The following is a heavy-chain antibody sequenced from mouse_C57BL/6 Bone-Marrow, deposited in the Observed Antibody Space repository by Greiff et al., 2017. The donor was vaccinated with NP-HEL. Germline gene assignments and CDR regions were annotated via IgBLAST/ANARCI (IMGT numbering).Heavy chain of an antibody. V-gene: IGHV5-6*02. CDR2: ISSGGSYT. J-gene: IGHJ3*01. Sequence: EVKLMESGGDLVKPGGSLKLSCAASGFTFSSYGMSWVRQTPDKRLEWVATISSGGSYTYYPDSVKGRFTISRDNAKNTLYLQMSSLKSEDTAMYYCARRDGYYATWFAYWGQGTLVTVSA. D-gene: IGHD2-3*01. CDR3: ARRDGYYATWFAY. CDR1: GFTFSSYG.